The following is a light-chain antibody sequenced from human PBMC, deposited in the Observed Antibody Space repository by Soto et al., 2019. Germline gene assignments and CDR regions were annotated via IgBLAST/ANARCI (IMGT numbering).Light chain of an antibody. Sequence: EIVLTQSPGTLSLSPGARATLSCRASQSVSSTYLAWYQQTPGQAPRLLIDGASSRATGIPDRFSGSESGTDFTLTISRLEPEDFSVYYCQQYGSPPPRTFGQGTRLEIK. CDR3: QQYGSPPPRT. CDR2: GAS. J-gene: IGKJ5*01. CDR1: QSVSSTY. V-gene: IGKV3-20*01.